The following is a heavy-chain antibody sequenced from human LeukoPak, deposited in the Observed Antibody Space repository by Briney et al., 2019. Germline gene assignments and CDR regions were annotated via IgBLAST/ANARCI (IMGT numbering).Heavy chain of an antibody. Sequence: SETLSLTCTVSGVSFSSGGYYWSWIRLHPGKGLEWIGYIYCSGSTYYNPSFKSRVTISVDTSKNQFSLKLSSVTAADTAVYYCASRPGYYYDSSGYQGRGAFDIWGQGTMVTVSS. V-gene: IGHV4-31*03. CDR1: GVSFSSGGYY. CDR3: ASRPGYYYDSSGYQGRGAFDI. J-gene: IGHJ3*02. CDR2: IYCSGST. D-gene: IGHD3-22*01.